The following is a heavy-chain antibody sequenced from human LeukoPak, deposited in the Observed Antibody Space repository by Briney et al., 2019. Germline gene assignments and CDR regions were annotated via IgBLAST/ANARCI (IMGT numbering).Heavy chain of an antibody. J-gene: IGHJ6*03. D-gene: IGHD2-8*01. Sequence: PGGSLRLSCAASGFTFTTYSMHWVRQAPGKGLEWVSCINSDGSYIYYADSVKGRFTISRDNAKNSLYLQMNSLRAEDTAVYYCARDPVVMVDYYYNEVWGKGTTVTVSS. CDR1: GFTFTTYS. CDR2: INSDGSYI. V-gene: IGHV3-21*01. CDR3: ARDPVVMVDYYYNEV.